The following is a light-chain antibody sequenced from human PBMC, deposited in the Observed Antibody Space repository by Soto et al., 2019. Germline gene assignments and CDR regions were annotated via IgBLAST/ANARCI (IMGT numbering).Light chain of an antibody. J-gene: IGLJ1*01. CDR3: SSYSSSSTV. CDR2: EVS. CDR1: SSDVGSYNY. Sequence: QSALTQPASVSGSPGQSLTISCTGTSSDVGSYNYVSWYQQHPGKAPKLMIYEVSTRPSGVSSRFSGSKSGNTASLTISGLQAEDEADYYCSSYSSSSTVFGTGTKVTVL. V-gene: IGLV2-14*01.